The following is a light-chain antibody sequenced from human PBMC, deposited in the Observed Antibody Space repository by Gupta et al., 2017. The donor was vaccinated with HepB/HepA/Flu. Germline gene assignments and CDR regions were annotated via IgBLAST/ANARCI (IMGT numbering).Light chain of an antibody. CDR2: EVI. CDR3: CSYVGSNSVV. CDR1: SSDVGSYNL. Sequence: QSALTQPAPVSGSPGQSITISCTGSSSDVGSYNLVSWYQKYPGQAPKLIIHEVIKWPSGVSDRFSGSKSGDTASLTISGLQAEDEADYYCCSYVGSNSVVFGGGTKVTVL. J-gene: IGLJ2*01. V-gene: IGLV2-23*02.